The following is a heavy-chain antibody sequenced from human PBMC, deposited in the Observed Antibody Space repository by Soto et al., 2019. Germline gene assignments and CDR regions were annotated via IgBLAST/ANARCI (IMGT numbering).Heavy chain of an antibody. V-gene: IGHV4-39*01. J-gene: IGHJ4*02. CDR3: ASLFYYDASGFYHSFDY. CDR1: GGSISSSSYY. D-gene: IGHD3-22*01. CDR2: IYYSGST. Sequence: QLQLQESGPGLVKPSETLSLTCTVSGGSISSSSYYWAWIRQPPGKGLEWIGSIYYSGSTYYNPSLKSRVTISEDTSKSQFSLKLTSVTAADTAVYYCASLFYYDASGFYHSFDYWGQGTLVTVSS.